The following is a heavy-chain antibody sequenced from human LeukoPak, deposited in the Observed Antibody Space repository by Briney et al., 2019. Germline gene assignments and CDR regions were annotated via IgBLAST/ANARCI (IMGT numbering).Heavy chain of an antibody. CDR3: ARTKEMATISYFDS. Sequence: GGSLRLSCAASGFTFSDYYMSWIRQAPGKGLEWLSYISSSGSTIYYADSVKGRFTISRDNAKNSLYLKMNSLRAEDTAVYHCARTKEMATISYFDSWGQGTLVTVSS. CDR2: ISSSGSTI. D-gene: IGHD5-24*01. V-gene: IGHV3-11*04. J-gene: IGHJ4*02. CDR1: GFTFSDYY.